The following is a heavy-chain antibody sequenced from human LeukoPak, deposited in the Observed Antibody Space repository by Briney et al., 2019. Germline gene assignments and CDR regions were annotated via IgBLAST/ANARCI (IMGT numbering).Heavy chain of an antibody. D-gene: IGHD3-9*01. CDR1: GGSISSSSYY. Sequence: KPSETLSLTCTVSGGSISSSSYYWGWIRQPPGKGLEWVGSVYYSGSTYYNPSLTSRVTISVDTSKNQFSLKLSSVTAADTAVYYCARYGRGDWSRMFDYWGQGTLVTVSS. CDR3: ARYGRGDWSRMFDY. CDR2: VYYSGST. J-gene: IGHJ4*02. V-gene: IGHV4-39*01.